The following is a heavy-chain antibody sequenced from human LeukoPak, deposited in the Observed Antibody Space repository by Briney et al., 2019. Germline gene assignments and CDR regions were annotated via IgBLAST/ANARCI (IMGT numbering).Heavy chain of an antibody. D-gene: IGHD4-17*01. CDR1: GFTFSSYG. CDR2: IWYDGSNK. CDR3: AKDVACGAVTNLLFDY. J-gene: IGHJ4*02. V-gene: IGHV3-33*06. Sequence: GGSLRLSCAASGFTFSSYGMHWVRQAPGKGLEWVAVIWYDGSNKYYADSVKGRFTISRDNSKNTLYLQMNSLRAEDTAVYYCAKDVACGAVTNLLFDYWGQGTLVTVSS.